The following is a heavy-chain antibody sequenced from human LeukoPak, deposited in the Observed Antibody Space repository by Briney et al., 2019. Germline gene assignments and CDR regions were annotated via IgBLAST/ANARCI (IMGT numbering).Heavy chain of an antibody. CDR1: GSTFSGHW. Sequence: PGGSLRLSCSASGSTFSGHWLTWVRQAPGQGLQWVASIKEDGREAHYVDSVKGWFTISRDNTKNSLYLQLNSLRAEDTAVYYCVRDRHCVTNDCYGGFDYWGQGTLVTVSS. J-gene: IGHJ4*02. D-gene: IGHD2-21*02. CDR2: IKEDGREA. CDR3: VRDRHCVTNDCYGGFDY. V-gene: IGHV3-7*01.